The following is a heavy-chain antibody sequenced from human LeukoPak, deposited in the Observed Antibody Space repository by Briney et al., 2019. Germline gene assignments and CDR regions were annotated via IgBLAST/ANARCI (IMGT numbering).Heavy chain of an antibody. CDR3: ARAYYSSSFDY. CDR2: IKQDGSEK. CDR1: GFTFSNYW. D-gene: IGHD6-6*01. J-gene: IGHJ4*02. Sequence: GGSLRLSCAASGFTFSNYWMSWVRQAPGKGLEWVANIKQDGSEKHYADSVKGRFTISRGNAKNSLYLQMNSLRAEDTAVYYCARAYYSSSFDYWGQGTLVTVSS. V-gene: IGHV3-7*01.